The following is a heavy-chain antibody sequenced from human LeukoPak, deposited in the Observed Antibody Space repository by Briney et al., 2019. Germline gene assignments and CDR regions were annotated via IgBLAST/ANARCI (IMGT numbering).Heavy chain of an antibody. J-gene: IGHJ4*02. V-gene: IGHV3-30*02. Sequence: GGSLRLSCAASGFTFSSYAMHWVRQAPGKGLEWVTFIRYDGSNKYYADSVKGRFTISRDNSKNTLYLQMNSLRAEDTAVYYCAKSRWDSSGYYYFDYWGQGTLVTVSS. CDR3: AKSRWDSSGYYYFDY. CDR2: IRYDGSNK. D-gene: IGHD3-22*01. CDR1: GFTFSSYA.